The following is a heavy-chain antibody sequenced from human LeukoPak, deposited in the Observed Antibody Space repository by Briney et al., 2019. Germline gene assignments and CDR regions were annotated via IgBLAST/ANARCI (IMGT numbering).Heavy chain of an antibody. CDR3: ARGGTYNDILLFDP. V-gene: IGHV4-59*13. CDR2: IYYTGST. D-gene: IGHD3-9*01. CDR1: GGSISYYY. J-gene: IGHJ5*02. Sequence: PSETLSLTCTVSGGSISYYYWTWIRQSPGKGLEWIGQIYYTGSTYYNPSLKRRVTISVDTSRNQFSLNLTSVTAADTAVYYCARGGTYNDILLFDPWGQGTLVTVSS.